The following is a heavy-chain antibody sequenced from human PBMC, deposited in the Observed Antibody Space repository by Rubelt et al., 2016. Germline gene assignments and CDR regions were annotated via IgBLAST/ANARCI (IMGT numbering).Heavy chain of an antibody. CDR1: GGSFSGYY. CDR2: INHSGST. J-gene: IGHJ4*02. CDR3: ARHIYGDGDH. V-gene: IGHV4-34*01. Sequence: QVQLQQWGAGLLKPSETLSLTCAVYGGSFSGYYWSWIRQPPGKGLEWIGEINHSGSTNYNPSLKSRVTISVDTSKNQFSLKLSSVTAADTAVYYCARHIYGDGDHWGQGDLVTVSS. D-gene: IGHD4-17*01.